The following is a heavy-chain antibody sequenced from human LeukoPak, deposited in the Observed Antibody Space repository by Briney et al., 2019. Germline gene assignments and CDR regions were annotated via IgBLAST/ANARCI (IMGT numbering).Heavy chain of an antibody. CDR3: ASAMAAGTHLDY. D-gene: IGHD6-13*01. CDR2: INPNSGGT. Sequence: ASVKVSCKASGSTFSGYYIHWVRQAPGQGLEWMGWINPNSGGTKYAQKFQGRVTMTRDTSISTAYMGLSTLRSDDTAVYYCASAMAAGTHLDYWGQGTWVTVSS. J-gene: IGHJ4*02. CDR1: GSTFSGYY. V-gene: IGHV1-2*02.